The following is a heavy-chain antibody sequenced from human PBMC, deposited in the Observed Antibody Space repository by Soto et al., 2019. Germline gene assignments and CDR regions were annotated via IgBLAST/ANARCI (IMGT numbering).Heavy chain of an antibody. CDR3: ARDGGIVGAARSEFDY. J-gene: IGHJ4*02. CDR2: ISSSSSYI. Sequence: GGSLRLSCAASGFTFSSYSMNWVRQAPGKGLEWVSSISSSSSYIYYADSVKGRFTISRDNAKNSLYLQMNSLRAEDTAVYYCARDGGIVGAARSEFDYWGQGTLVTVSS. V-gene: IGHV3-21*01. D-gene: IGHD1-26*01. CDR1: GFTFSSYS.